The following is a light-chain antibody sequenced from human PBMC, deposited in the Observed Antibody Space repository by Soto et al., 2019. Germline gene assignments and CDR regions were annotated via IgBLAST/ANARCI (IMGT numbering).Light chain of an antibody. CDR2: GAS. CDR3: QQGHNWPLT. J-gene: IGKJ2*01. V-gene: IGKV3-15*01. CDR1: QGISSE. Sequence: EIVMTQSPATLSLSPGERAALSCRASQGISSELAWYQPNPGQHSRLLIYGASTMATGVPARFTGSGSGSDFTLTISGLQSEDFAVYYCQQGHNWPLTFGQGTRLEI.